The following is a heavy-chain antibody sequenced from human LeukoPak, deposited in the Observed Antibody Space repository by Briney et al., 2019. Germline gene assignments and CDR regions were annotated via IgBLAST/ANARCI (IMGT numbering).Heavy chain of an antibody. Sequence: SETLSLTCIVCGDSISSYYWSWIRQPAGKGLEWIGRIYTSGSTTYNPSFKSRVTMSVDTSKNQFSLKLSSVTAADTAVYYCARDRYCSSTSCYMYDYWGQGTLVTVSS. CDR3: ARDRYCSSTSCYMYDY. V-gene: IGHV4-4*07. J-gene: IGHJ4*02. D-gene: IGHD2-2*02. CDR1: GDSISSYY. CDR2: IYTSGST.